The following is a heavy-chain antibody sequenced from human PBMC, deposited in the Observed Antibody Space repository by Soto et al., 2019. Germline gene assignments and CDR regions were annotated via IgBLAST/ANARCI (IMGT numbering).Heavy chain of an antibody. J-gene: IGHJ4*02. CDR3: AKTLTTTTDTGDY. Sequence: GGSLRLSCAASGFTFSTYALSWVRQAPGKGLEWVSTINNNGGSTYYADSVKGRFTISRDNSKNTLYLQMNSLRAEDTAVYYCAKTLTTTTDTGDYWGQGTLVTVSS. CDR2: INNNGGST. D-gene: IGHD1-1*01. V-gene: IGHV3-23*01. CDR1: GFTFSTYA.